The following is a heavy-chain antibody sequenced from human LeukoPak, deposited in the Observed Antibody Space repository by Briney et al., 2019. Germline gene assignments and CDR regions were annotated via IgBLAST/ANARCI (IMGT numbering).Heavy chain of an antibody. D-gene: IGHD3-3*01. J-gene: IGHJ6*02. CDR3: AKDRRRTYYDFSLGYYGMDV. V-gene: IGHV3-23*01. CDR2: ISGSGGST. CDR1: GFTFSSYA. Sequence: PGGSLRLSCAASGFTFSSYAMSWVRQAPGKGLEWVSAISGSGGSTYYADSVKGRFTISRDNSKNTLYLQMNSLRAEDTAVYYCAKDRRRTYYDFSLGYYGMDVWGQGTTVTVSS.